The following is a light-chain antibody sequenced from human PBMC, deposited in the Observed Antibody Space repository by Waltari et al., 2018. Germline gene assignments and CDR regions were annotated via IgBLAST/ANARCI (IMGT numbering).Light chain of an antibody. J-gene: IGKJ4*01. CDR3: QQYGSSPKVT. CDR2: DAS. V-gene: IGKV3-20*01. CDR1: KSVSSNF. Sequence: EIVLTQSPGALSLSPGERATLSCRASKSVSSNFFAWYQQSPGQAPRLLIYDASTRATGNPSSFSGSGSGTDFTLTISRLEPEDFAVYYCQQYGSSPKVTFGGGTKVEIK.